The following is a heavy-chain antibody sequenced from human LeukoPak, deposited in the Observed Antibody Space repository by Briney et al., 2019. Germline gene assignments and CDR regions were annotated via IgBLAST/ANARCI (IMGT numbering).Heavy chain of an antibody. CDR2: INPDSGVT. Sequence: ASVKVSCKTPGYTFTGYFMHWVRQAPGQGLEWLGWINPDSGVTKYAQKFQGRVTMTRDTSISTAYMELSRLRSDDTAVYYCASRELGYWGQGTLVTVSS. V-gene: IGHV1-2*02. CDR1: GYTFTGYF. CDR3: ASRELGY. D-gene: IGHD1-26*01. J-gene: IGHJ4*02.